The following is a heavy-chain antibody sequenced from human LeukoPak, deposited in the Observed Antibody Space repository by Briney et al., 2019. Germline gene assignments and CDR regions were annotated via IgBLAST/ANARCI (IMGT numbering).Heavy chain of an antibody. D-gene: IGHD3-22*01. CDR3: ARTTYYYDSSGYPEFDY. J-gene: IGHJ4*02. Sequence: SETLSLTCSVSGYSVSGAYYWGWIRQPPGKGLEWIGSIYYSGSTYYNPSLKSRVTISVDTSKNQFSLKLSSVTAADTAVYYCARTTYYYDSSGYPEFDYWGQGTLVTVSS. CDR2: IYYSGST. CDR1: GYSVSGAYY. V-gene: IGHV4-38-2*01.